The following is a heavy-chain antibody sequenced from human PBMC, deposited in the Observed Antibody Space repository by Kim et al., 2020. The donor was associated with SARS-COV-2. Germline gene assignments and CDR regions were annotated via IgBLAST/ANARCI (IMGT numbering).Heavy chain of an antibody. CDR3: ARARWTPNYYFDY. CDR2: ISSSSDYI. Sequence: GGSLRLSCAASGFTFSTNNINWVRQAPGKGLELVSSISSSSDYIYYADSVKGRFTVSRDNAKNSLYLQMNSLRAEDTAVYYCARARWTPNYYFDYWGQGTLVTVSS. CDR1: GFTFSTNN. V-gene: IGHV3-21*01. D-gene: IGHD2-15*01. J-gene: IGHJ4*02.